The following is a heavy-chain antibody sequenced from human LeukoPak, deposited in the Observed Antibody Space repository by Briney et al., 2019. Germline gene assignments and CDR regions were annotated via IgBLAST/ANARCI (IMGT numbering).Heavy chain of an antibody. Sequence: ASVKVSCKASGYTFNTYNINWVRQAPGQGLEWMGWISAYNGNTNYAQKLQGRVTMTTDTSTSTAYMELRSLRSDDTAVYYCARAQDETGSYYVPYYYYYMDVWGKGTTVTVSS. CDR2: ISAYNGNT. D-gene: IGHD3-10*01. CDR1: GYTFNTYN. J-gene: IGHJ6*03. V-gene: IGHV1-18*01. CDR3: ARAQDETGSYYVPYYYYYMDV.